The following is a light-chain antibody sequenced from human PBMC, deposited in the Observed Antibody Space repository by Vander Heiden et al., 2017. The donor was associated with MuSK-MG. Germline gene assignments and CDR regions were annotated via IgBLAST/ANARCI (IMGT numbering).Light chain of an antibody. CDR3: QQYYSTLVA. V-gene: IGKV1-NL1*01. CDR2: AAS. CDR1: QGISNS. Sequence: DIQITQSPSSLSASVGDRVTITCRASQGISNSLAWYQQKPGKAPKLLLYAASRLESGVPSRFSGSGSGTDYTLTISSLQPEDFATYYCQQYYSTLVAFGQGTKVEIK. J-gene: IGKJ1*01.